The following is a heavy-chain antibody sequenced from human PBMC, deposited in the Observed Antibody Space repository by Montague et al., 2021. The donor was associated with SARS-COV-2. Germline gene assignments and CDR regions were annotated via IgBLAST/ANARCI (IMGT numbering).Heavy chain of an antibody. CDR2: IYTSGST. CDR3: AREVYQLPNTYYYYYGMDV. J-gene: IGHJ6*02. D-gene: IGHD2-2*01. CDR1: GGSISSGSYY. V-gene: IGHV4-61*02. Sequence: TLSLTCTVSGGSISSGSYYWSWIRQPAGKGLEWIGRIYTSGSTNYNPSLNSRVTISVDTSKNQFSLKLSSVTAADTAVYYCAREVYQLPNTYYYYYGMDVWGQGTTVTVSS.